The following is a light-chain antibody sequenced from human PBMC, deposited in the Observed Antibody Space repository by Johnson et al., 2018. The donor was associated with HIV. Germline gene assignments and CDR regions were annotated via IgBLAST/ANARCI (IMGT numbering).Light chain of an antibody. J-gene: IGLJ1*01. CDR3: GTWDSSLSAYV. CDR1: SSHIGNIY. Sequence: SMLTQPPSVSAAPSQMLTISCSGSSSHIGNIYVSWYQQLPGTAPKLLIYENNKRPSGIPDRFSGSKSDPSATLRITGLQTGDEADYYCGTWDSSLSAYVFGTGTQVSLL. CDR2: ENN. V-gene: IGLV1-51*02.